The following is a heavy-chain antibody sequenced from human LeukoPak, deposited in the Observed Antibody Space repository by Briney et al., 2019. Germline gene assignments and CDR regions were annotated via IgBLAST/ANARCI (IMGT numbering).Heavy chain of an antibody. CDR1: GDTFSSYA. CDR3: ARLVTQYYYGSGSYYNNHDAVA. V-gene: IGHV1-69*13. Sequence: ASVKVSCKASGDTFSSYAISWVRQAPGQGLEWMGGIIPIFGTANYAQKFQGRVTITADESTSTAYMELSSLRSEDTAVYYCARLVTQYYYGSGSYYNNHDAVAWGQGTLVTVSS. D-gene: IGHD3-10*01. CDR2: IIPIFGTA. J-gene: IGHJ4*02.